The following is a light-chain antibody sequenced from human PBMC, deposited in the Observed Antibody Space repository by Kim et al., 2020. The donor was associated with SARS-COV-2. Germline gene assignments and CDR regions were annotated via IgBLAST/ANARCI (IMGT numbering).Light chain of an antibody. V-gene: IGLV6-57*04. J-gene: IGLJ7*01. CDR2: EDN. Sequence: NFMLTQPHSVSESPGKTVTISCTRSSDSIASNYVQWYQQRPGSAPTTVIYEDNQRPSGVPDRFSGSIDSSSNSASLTISGLKTEDEADYYCQSYDSSNFAGFGGSTQLTVL. CDR3: QSYDSSNFAG. CDR1: SDSIASNY.